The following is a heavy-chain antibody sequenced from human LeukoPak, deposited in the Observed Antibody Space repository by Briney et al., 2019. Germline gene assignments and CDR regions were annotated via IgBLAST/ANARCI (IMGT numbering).Heavy chain of an antibody. CDR2: ISSSSSTI. V-gene: IGHV3-48*01. CDR1: GFTFSSYS. CDR3: AKVANYYGSGYYYYMDV. D-gene: IGHD3-10*01. Sequence: GGSLRLSCAASGFTFSSYSMNWVRQAPGKGLEWVSYISSSSSTIYYADSVKGRFTISRDNSKNTLYLQMNSLRAEDTAVYYCAKVANYYGSGYYYYMDVWGKGTTVTISS. J-gene: IGHJ6*03.